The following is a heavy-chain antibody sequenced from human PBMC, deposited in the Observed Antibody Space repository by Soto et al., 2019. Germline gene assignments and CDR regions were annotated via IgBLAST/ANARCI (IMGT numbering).Heavy chain of an antibody. CDR1: DGSFSGYY. D-gene: IGHD2-8*02. Sequence: SSETLSLTCTVYDGSFSGYYWTWISKPPGTGLEWIGEINHSGSTNYNPSLKSRVTISVDTSKNQFSLKLTSVTAADTAVYYCARDKITGLFDYWGQGTLVTVSS. J-gene: IGHJ4*02. V-gene: IGHV4-34*01. CDR3: ARDKITGLFDY. CDR2: INHSGST.